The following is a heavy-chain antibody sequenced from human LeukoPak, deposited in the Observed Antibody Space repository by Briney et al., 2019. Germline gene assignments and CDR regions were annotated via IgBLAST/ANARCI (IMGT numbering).Heavy chain of an antibody. CDR1: GYTFTSYG. CDR3: ARSPYCSSTSCYWFDP. V-gene: IGHV1-18*01. D-gene: IGHD2-2*01. CDR2: ISAYNGNT. J-gene: IGHJ5*02. Sequence: GASVKVSCKASGYTFTSYGISWVRQAPGQGLEWMGWISAYNGNTNYAQKLQGRVTMTTDTSTSTAYMELRSLRSDDTAVYYCARSPYCSSTSCYWFDPWGQGTLVTVSS.